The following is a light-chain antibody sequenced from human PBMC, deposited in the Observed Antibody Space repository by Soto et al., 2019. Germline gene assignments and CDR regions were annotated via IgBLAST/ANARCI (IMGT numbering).Light chain of an antibody. Sequence: EIVLTQSPATLSLSPGERATLSCRASHNVDSYLAWYQQKPGQAPRLLSYDASNGAAGIPARFNGSGSGTDFTLTNSSLEPEDFAVYYCQQRSNWPPTFGPGTKVDIK. CDR1: HNVDSY. CDR2: DAS. J-gene: IGKJ3*01. V-gene: IGKV3-11*01. CDR3: QQRSNWPPT.